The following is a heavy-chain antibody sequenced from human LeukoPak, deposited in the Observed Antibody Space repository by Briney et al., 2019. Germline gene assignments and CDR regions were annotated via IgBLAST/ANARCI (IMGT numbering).Heavy chain of an antibody. CDR1: GFTFSSYA. Sequence: GRSLRLSCAASGFTFSSYAMHWVRQAPGKGLEWVAVISYDGSNKYYADSVKGRFTISRDNAKNSLYLQMNSLRAEDTAVYYCAREAGVIDWGQGTLVTVSS. V-gene: IGHV3-30-3*01. J-gene: IGHJ4*02. D-gene: IGHD3-10*01. CDR3: AREAGVID. CDR2: ISYDGSNK.